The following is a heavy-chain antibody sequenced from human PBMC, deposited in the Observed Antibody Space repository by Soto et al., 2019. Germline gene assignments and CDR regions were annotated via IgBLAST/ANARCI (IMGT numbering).Heavy chain of an antibody. CDR2: IKQDGSEK. Sequence: GGSLRLSCAASGFTFSSYWMSWVRQAPGKGLEWVANIKQDGSEKYYVDSVKGRFTISRDNAKNSLYLQMNSLRAEDTAVYYCARDVDGGGYLYYFDYWGQGXLVTVSS. D-gene: IGHD2-15*01. V-gene: IGHV3-7*03. J-gene: IGHJ4*02. CDR1: GFTFSSYW. CDR3: ARDVDGGGYLYYFDY.